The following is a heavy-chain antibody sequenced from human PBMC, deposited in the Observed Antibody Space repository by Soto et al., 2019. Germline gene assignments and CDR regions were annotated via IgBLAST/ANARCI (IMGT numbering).Heavy chain of an antibody. Sequence: VQLVESGGGVVQPGRSLRLSCAASGFTFSDYAMHWVRQAPGKGLEWVAVVSHDGRNTHYADSVKGRFPISRDSSKNTVSLEMTSLRAEDTAAYYCAKGGRQWLVTSDFNYWGQGALVTVSS. CDR3: AKGGRQWLVTSDFNY. CDR2: VSHDGRNT. V-gene: IGHV3-30*18. CDR1: GFTFSDYA. D-gene: IGHD6-19*01. J-gene: IGHJ4*02.